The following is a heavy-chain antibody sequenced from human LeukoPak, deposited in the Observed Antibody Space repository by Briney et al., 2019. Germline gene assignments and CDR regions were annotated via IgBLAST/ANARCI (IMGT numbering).Heavy chain of an antibody. Sequence: PGGSLTLSCEASGCIFSHYSMSWVRQAPGKGLEWGSGISHIRGSAHYEDSVRGRFTLSRDNSKNTLSLQMDSLRAEDAAVYYCAKDYYASGTYYNDGFDIWGQGTLVTVSS. CDR1: GCIFSHYS. D-gene: IGHD3-10*01. CDR2: ISHIRGSA. V-gene: IGHV3-23*01. CDR3: AKDYYASGTYYNDGFDI. J-gene: IGHJ3*02.